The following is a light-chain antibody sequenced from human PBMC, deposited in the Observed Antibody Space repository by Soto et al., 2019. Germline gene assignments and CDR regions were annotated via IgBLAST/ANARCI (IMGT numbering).Light chain of an antibody. CDR1: QSISSY. V-gene: IGKV3-11*01. Sequence: EIVLTQSPATLSLSPGQRATLSCRASQSISSYLAWYQQKPGQAPRLLIYDASNRATGIPARFSGSGSGTDFTLTISSLEPEDFGVYYCQQSYDWRSVGGGTKVEIK. J-gene: IGKJ4*01. CDR3: QQSYDWRS. CDR2: DAS.